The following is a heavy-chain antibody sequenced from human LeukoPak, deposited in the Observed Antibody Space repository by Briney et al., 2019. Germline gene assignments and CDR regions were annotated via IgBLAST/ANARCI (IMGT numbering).Heavy chain of an antibody. Sequence: ASVKVSCKASGYPFSSHGITWVRQAPGQGLEWMGGIIPIFGTANYAQKFQGRVTITADESTSTAYMELSSLRSEDTAVYYCASATYYYGSGSYYPRFDPWGQGTLVTVSS. V-gene: IGHV1-69*13. CDR3: ASATYYYGSGSYYPRFDP. D-gene: IGHD3-10*01. J-gene: IGHJ5*02. CDR1: GYPFSSHG. CDR2: IIPIFGTA.